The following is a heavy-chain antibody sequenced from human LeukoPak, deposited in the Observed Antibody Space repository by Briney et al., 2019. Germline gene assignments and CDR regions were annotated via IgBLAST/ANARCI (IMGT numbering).Heavy chain of an antibody. CDR3: ARDWYSSGSFDY. Sequence: GGSLRLSCAASGFTFSSYSMNWVRQAPGKGLEWVSSISSSSSYIYYADSVKGRFTISRDNAKNSLYLQMNSLRAEDTAVYYCARDWYSSGSFDYWGQGTLVTVSS. V-gene: IGHV3-21*01. J-gene: IGHJ4*02. CDR2: ISSSSSYI. D-gene: IGHD6-19*01. CDR1: GFTFSSYS.